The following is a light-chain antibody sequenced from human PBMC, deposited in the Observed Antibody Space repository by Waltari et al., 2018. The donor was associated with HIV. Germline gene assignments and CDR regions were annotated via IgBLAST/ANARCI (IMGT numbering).Light chain of an antibody. CDR3: LLSYSGARPWV. Sequence: QAVVTQEPSLTVSPGGTVTLTCGSSTGPVTSGHHPYWFQQRPGQAPRTLIYDATNKFSLTPARFSGSLLGGKAALTLSGAQPDDEADYYCLLSYSGARPWVFGGGTKLTVL. V-gene: IGLV7-46*01. CDR1: TGPVTSGHH. CDR2: DAT. J-gene: IGLJ3*02.